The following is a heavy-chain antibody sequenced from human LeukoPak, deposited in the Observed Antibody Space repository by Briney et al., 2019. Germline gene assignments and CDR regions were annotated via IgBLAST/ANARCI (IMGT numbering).Heavy chain of an antibody. CDR1: GYTFTSYG. J-gene: IGHJ4*02. CDR2: INTNTGNS. CDR3: ARDSEHVDTAMVTARTFDY. V-gene: IGHV7-4-1*02. Sequence: ASVKVSCKASGYTFTSYGISWVRQAPGQGLEWMGWINTNTGNSAYAQGFTGRFVFSLDTSVSTAYLQISSLKAEDTAVYYCARDSEHVDTAMVTARTFDYWGQGTLVTVSS. D-gene: IGHD5-18*01.